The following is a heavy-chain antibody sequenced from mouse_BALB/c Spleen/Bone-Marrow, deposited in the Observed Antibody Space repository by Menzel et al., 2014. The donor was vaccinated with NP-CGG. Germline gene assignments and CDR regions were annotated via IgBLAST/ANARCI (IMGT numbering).Heavy chain of an antibody. D-gene: IGHD2-2*01. CDR2: IDPANDNT. Sequence: VQLKQSGAELVKPGASVKLSCTASGFHLKDTYMHWVKQRPEQGLEWIGRIDPANDNTKYDPKFQGKATITADTSSNTGYLQLGSLTSEDTAVYYRALYYYGYLFDCWGQGTTLTVSS. V-gene: IGHV14-3*02. J-gene: IGHJ2*01. CDR3: ALYYYGYLFDC. CDR1: GFHLKDTY.